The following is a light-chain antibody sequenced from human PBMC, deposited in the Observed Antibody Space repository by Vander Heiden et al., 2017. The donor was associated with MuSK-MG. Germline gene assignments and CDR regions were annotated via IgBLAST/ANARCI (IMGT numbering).Light chain of an antibody. CDR2: KVS. CDR1: QSLVYSDGDTY. J-gene: IGKJ4*01. CDR3: RQGKQWPLT. Sequence: DIVMTQSPLSLPVTLGQPASISCRSSQSLVYSDGDTYLNWFHQRPGQSPRRLIYKVSNRDSGVPDRFSGSGSGTDFTLKISRVEAEDVGVYYCRQGKQWPLTFGGGTKVEIK. V-gene: IGKV2-30*01.